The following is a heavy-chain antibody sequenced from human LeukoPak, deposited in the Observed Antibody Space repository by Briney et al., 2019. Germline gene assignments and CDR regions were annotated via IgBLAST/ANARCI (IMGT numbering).Heavy chain of an antibody. CDR3: AKDTLSIAAHRGFDY. J-gene: IGHJ4*02. CDR1: GFTFDDYA. V-gene: IGHV3-9*01. D-gene: IGHD6-6*01. CDR2: ISWNSGSI. Sequence: GGSLRLSCAASGFTFDDYAMHWVRQAPGKGLEWVSGISWNSGSIGYADSVKGRFTISRDNAKNSLYLQMNSLGAEDTALYYCAKDTLSIAAHRGFDYWGQGTLVTVSS.